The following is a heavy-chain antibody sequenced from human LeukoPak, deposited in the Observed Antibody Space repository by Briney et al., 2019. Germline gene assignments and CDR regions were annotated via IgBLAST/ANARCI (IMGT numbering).Heavy chain of an antibody. CDR1: GFTFSSYV. J-gene: IGHJ4*02. CDR2: TSYDGRKK. V-gene: IGHV3-30*18. Sequence: PGGSLRLSCAASGFTFSSYVTHWVRQAPGRGLEWVALTSYDGRKKNYAESVKGRFTISRDNSKNTLYLQMNSLRAEDTAVYYCAKDQVGGIATFCDYWGQGTPVTVSS. D-gene: IGHD2/OR15-2a*01. CDR3: AKDQVGGIATFCDY.